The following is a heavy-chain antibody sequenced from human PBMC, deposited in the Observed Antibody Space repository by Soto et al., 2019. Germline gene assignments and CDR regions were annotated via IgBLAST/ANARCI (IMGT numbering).Heavy chain of an antibody. CDR2: ISASNGDT. CDR1: GYNFTNYG. Sequence: QVQLVQSGAEVKKPGASVKVSCKTSGYNFTNYGITWVRQAPGQGLEWMGWISASNGDTKYAQNIQGRVTMTTDTSTTTASMELRRLRSDDTAVYYCARAARDFSGSYAIHWGQGTVVTVSS. J-gene: IGHJ4*02. D-gene: IGHD1-26*01. V-gene: IGHV1-18*01. CDR3: ARAARDFSGSYAIH.